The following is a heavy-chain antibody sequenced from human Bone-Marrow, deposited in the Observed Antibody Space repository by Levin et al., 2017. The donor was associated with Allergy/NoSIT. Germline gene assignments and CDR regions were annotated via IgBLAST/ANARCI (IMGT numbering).Heavy chain of an antibody. CDR1: GGTFSTYT. Sequence: PGESLKISCRASGGTFSTYTISWVRQAPGQGLEWMGRIIPIVGVTNYAQKFQGRVTISADKSTSTAYMELSSLKSDDTAVYYCARETPLGLRSPGFDYWGQGTLVSVSS. J-gene: IGHJ4*02. CDR2: IIPIVGVT. D-gene: IGHD4-17*01. CDR3: ARETPLGLRSPGFDY. V-gene: IGHV1-69*04.